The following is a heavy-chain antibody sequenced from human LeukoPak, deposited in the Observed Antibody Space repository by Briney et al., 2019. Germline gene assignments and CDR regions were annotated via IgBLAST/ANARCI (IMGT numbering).Heavy chain of an antibody. CDR2: ISGSSSYI. D-gene: IGHD6-13*01. CDR1: GFTFSSFS. CDR3: AKDLAAAGPNWFDP. V-gene: IGHV3-21*04. Sequence: GGSLRLSCAASGFTFSSFSMNWVRQAPGKGLEWVSSISGSSSYIYYADSVKGRFTISRDNAKNSLYLQMNSLRAEDTAVYYCAKDLAAAGPNWFDPWGQGTLVTVSS. J-gene: IGHJ5*02.